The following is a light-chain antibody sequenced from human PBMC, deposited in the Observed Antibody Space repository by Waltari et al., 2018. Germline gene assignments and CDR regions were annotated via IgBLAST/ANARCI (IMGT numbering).Light chain of an antibody. CDR1: SSDVGSYNL. V-gene: IGLV2-23*02. Sequence: QSALTQPASVSGSPGQSITISCTGTSSDVGSYNLVSWYQQHPGEAPKLMIYEVSKRPSGVSNRFSGSKSGNAASLTISGLQAEDEAEYYCCSYAGSSTFYVFGTGTKVTVL. CDR2: EVS. CDR3: CSYAGSSTFYV. J-gene: IGLJ1*01.